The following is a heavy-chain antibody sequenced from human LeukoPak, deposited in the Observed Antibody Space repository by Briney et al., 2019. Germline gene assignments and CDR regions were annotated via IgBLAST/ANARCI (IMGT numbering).Heavy chain of an antibody. Sequence: GGSLRLSCAASGFTFSSYAMSWVRQAPGKGLEWVSAISGSGGSTYYADSVKGRFTISRDNSKSTLYLQMNSLRAEDTAVYHCAKAGVGYSYGYYYYYYMDVWGKGTTVTVSS. V-gene: IGHV3-23*01. J-gene: IGHJ6*03. CDR2: ISGSGGST. D-gene: IGHD5-18*01. CDR3: AKAGVGYSYGYYYYYYMDV. CDR1: GFTFSSYA.